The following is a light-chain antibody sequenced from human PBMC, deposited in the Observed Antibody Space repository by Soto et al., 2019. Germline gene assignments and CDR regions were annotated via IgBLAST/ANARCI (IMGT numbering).Light chain of an antibody. J-gene: IGKJ5*01. CDR3: MQAKQLRT. V-gene: IGKV2-24*01. CDR1: QSLVASDGNMY. Sequence: EIVMTQTPLCLPVTLGQPASISCKSSQSLVASDGNMYLNWLHQRPGQPPRLLIYKVSKRFSGVPDRFSGSGAGTDFTLHISRVEAEDLGIYFCMQAKQLRTFGQGTRLEI. CDR2: KVS.